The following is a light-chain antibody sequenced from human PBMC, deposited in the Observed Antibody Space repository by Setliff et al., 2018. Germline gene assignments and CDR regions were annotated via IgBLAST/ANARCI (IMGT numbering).Light chain of an antibody. CDR2: QVN. Sequence: QSVLTQPASVSGSPGQSITISCTGSSSDVETYNIVSWYQQHPGKAPKILIYQVNQRPSGVSDRFSGSKSGNTAPLTISGLQAEDEADYYCLSYAGSGTYVFGSGTKVTVL. CDR1: SSDVETYNI. CDR3: LSYAGSGTYV. J-gene: IGLJ1*01. V-gene: IGLV2-23*02.